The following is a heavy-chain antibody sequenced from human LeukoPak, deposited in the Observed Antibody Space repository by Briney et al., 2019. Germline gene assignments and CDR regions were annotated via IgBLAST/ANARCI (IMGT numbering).Heavy chain of an antibody. D-gene: IGHD4-11*01. CDR2: IRGGGGNT. Sequence: PGGSLRLSCAASGFTFSSYAMTWVRQAPGKGLEWVSSIRGGGGNTYHADSVKGRFTISRDNSKNTLYLQMNSLRAEDAAVYYCAKDLEVNTAGYFDCWGQGTLVTVSS. CDR3: AKDLEVNTAGYFDC. J-gene: IGHJ4*02. CDR1: GFTFSSYA. V-gene: IGHV3-23*01.